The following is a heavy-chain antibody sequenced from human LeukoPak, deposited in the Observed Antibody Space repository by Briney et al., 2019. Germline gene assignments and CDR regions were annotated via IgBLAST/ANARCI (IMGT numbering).Heavy chain of an antibody. D-gene: IGHD5-18*01. Sequence: GGSLRLSCAASGFTFSGSAMHWVRQASGKGLEWVARIRSKANSYATAYAASVKGRFTISRDDSKNTAYLQMNSLKTEDTAVYYCTRHRYSYGSPSFGPWGQGTLVTVSS. CDR3: TRHRYSYGSPSFGP. J-gene: IGHJ5*02. CDR1: GFTFSGSA. CDR2: IRSKANSYAT. V-gene: IGHV3-73*01.